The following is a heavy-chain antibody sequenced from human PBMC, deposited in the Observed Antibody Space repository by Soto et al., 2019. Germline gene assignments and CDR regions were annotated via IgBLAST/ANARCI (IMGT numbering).Heavy chain of an antibody. CDR1: GGSISSGDYY. Sequence: SETLSLTCTVSGGSISSGDYYWSWIRQPPGKGLEWIGYIYYSGSTYYNPSLKSRVTISVDTSKNQFSLKLSSVTAADTAVYYCARGPRTDHGDQLXYRGQGTLVTVSS. CDR3: ARGPRTDHGDQLXY. V-gene: IGHV4-30-4*01. J-gene: IGHJ4*02. D-gene: IGHD4-17*01. CDR2: IYYSGST.